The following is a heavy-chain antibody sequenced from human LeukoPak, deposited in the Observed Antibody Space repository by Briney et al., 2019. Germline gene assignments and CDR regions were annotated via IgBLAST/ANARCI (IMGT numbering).Heavy chain of an antibody. V-gene: IGHV1-18*01. J-gene: IGHJ4*02. D-gene: IGHD3-16*02. Sequence: ASVKVSCKASGYTFTSYGISWVRQAPGQGLEWMGWICAYNGNTNYAQKLQGRVTMTTDTSTSTAYMELRSLRSDDTAVYYCASGGYDYVWGSYRPGDYWGQGTLVTVSS. CDR1: GYTFTSYG. CDR2: ICAYNGNT. CDR3: ASGGYDYVWGSYRPGDY.